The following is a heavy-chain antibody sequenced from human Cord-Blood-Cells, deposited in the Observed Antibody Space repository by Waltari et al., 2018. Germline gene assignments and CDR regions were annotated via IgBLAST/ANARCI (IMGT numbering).Heavy chain of an antibody. J-gene: IGHJ4*02. CDR2: INHSGST. Sequence: QVQLQQWGAGQLTPSATLSLTCAVYGGSFSGYYWTLTRQPPGKGPEWIGEINHSGSTNYNPSLKSRVTISVDTSKNQFSLKLSSVTAADTAVYYCARGPTWGSHFDYWGQGTLVTVSS. CDR3: ARGPTWGSHFDY. V-gene: IGHV4-34*01. D-gene: IGHD7-27*01. CDR1: GGSFSGYY.